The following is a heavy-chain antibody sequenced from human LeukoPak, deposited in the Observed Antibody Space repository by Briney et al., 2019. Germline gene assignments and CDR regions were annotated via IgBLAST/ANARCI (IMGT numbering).Heavy chain of an antibody. J-gene: IGHJ4*02. D-gene: IGHD3-22*01. CDR1: GFTFDDYA. CDR3: ARDRGETTYYYDSSGQGGDY. Sequence: PEGSLRLSCAASGFTFDDYAMHWVRQAPGKGLEWVSSISSSSSYIYYADSVKGRFTISRDNAKNSLYLQMNSLRAEDTAVYYCARDRGETTYYYDSSGQGGDYWGQGTLVTVSS. CDR2: ISSSSSYI. V-gene: IGHV3-21*01.